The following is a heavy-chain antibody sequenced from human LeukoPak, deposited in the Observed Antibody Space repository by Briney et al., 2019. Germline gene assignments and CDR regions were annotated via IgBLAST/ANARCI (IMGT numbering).Heavy chain of an antibody. V-gene: IGHV4-34*01. J-gene: IGHJ4*02. D-gene: IGHD4-23*01. Sequence: PSETLSLTCAVYGESFSGYYWSWIRQPPEKGLEWIGEINHSGTTNYNPSLERRVTISVDTSTNHFSLKLRSVTAADTAVYYCAREAYGGTFPLDNWGQGTLVTVSS. CDR1: GESFSGYY. CDR2: INHSGTT. CDR3: AREAYGGTFPLDN.